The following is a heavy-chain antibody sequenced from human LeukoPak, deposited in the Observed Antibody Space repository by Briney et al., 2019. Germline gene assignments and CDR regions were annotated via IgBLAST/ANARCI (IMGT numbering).Heavy chain of an antibody. CDR2: ISGSGGST. CDR3: AVLNSMVRGVDY. J-gene: IGHJ4*02. Sequence: GGSLRLSCAASGFTFSSYAMSWVRQAPGKGLEWVSAISGSGGSTYYADSVKGRFTISRDNSKNTLYLQMNSLSAEDTAVYYCAVLNSMVRGVDYWGQGTLVTVSS. CDR1: GFTFSSYA. V-gene: IGHV3-23*01. D-gene: IGHD3-10*01.